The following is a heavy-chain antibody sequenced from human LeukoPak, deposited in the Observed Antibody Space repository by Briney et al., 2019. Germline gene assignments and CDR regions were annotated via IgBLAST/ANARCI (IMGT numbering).Heavy chain of an antibody. CDR1: GGSFSGYY. CDR3: ARDRGILTAQLDY. J-gene: IGHJ4*02. V-gene: IGHV4-34*01. Sequence: SETPPLTCAVYGGSFSGYYWSWIRQPPGKGLEWIGEINHSGGTNYNPPFKSRVTISLDTSKNQFSLNLNSVTAADTAVYYCARDRGILTAQLDYWGQGTLVTVSS. D-gene: IGHD3-9*01. CDR2: INHSGGT.